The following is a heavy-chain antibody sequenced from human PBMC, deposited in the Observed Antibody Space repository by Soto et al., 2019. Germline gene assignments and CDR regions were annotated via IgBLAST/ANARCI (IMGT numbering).Heavy chain of an antibody. CDR1: GYTFTGYY. V-gene: IGHV1-2*02. CDR3: ARERYQVISDGMDV. J-gene: IGHJ6*02. D-gene: IGHD2-2*01. Sequence: GASVKVSCNASGYTFTGYYIHWVREAPGQGLEWMGWINPQTGGTSYAQKFQGRVTLSRDTSINTAYLELSRLTFDDAAVYFCARERYQVISDGMDVWGQGTTVTVSS. CDR2: INPQTGGT.